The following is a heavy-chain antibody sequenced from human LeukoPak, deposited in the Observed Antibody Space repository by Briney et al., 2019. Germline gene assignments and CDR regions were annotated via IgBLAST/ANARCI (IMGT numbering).Heavy chain of an antibody. Sequence: SETLSLTCTVSGGSISSGDYYWSWIRQPPGKGLEWIGYIYYSGSTYYNPSLKSRVTISVDTSKNQFSLKLSSVTAADTAVYYCARAHRYYDFWTAQMGDWFDPWGQGTLVTVSS. CDR2: IYYSGST. V-gene: IGHV4-30-4*01. CDR3: ARAHRYYDFWTAQMGDWFDP. D-gene: IGHD3-3*01. J-gene: IGHJ5*02. CDR1: GGSISSGDYY.